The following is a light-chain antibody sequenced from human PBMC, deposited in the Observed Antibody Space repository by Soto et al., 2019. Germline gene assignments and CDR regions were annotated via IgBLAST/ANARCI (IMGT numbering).Light chain of an antibody. CDR3: SSYTSSSTLV. V-gene: IGLV2-14*03. J-gene: IGLJ1*01. Sequence: QSVLTQPASVSGSPGQSIAIPCTGTSSDVGGYNSVSWYQHHPGKAPKLMIYDVNYRPSGISDRFSGSKSGNTASLTISGLQAEDEADYYCSSYTSSSTLVFGTGTKVTVL. CDR1: SSDVGGYNS. CDR2: DVN.